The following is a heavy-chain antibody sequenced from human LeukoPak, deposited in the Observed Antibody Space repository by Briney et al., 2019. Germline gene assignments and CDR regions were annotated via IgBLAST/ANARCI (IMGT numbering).Heavy chain of an antibody. CDR3: AKWHDPNWFDP. Sequence: SGPTLVKPTQTLTLTCTFSGFSLSTSGVGVGWIRQPPGKALEWLALIYWNGDKRYSPSLKSRLTITKDTSKNQVVLTMTNMDPVDTATYYCAKWHDPNWFDPWGQGTLVTVSS. V-gene: IGHV2-5*01. D-gene: IGHD5-12*01. J-gene: IGHJ5*02. CDR1: GFSLSTSGVG. CDR2: IYWNGDK.